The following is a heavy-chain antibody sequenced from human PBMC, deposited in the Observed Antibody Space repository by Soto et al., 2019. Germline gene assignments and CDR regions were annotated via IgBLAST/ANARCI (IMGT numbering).Heavy chain of an antibody. J-gene: IGHJ6*02. D-gene: IGHD3-16*01. CDR2: ISYDGSNK. CDR3: AKDLTAYYYGMDV. CDR1: GFTFSSYG. V-gene: IGHV3-30*18. Sequence: QVQLVESGGGVVQPGRSLRLSCAASGFTFSSYGMHWVRQAPGKGLEWVAVISYDGSNKYYADSVKGRLTISRDNSKNTLYLQMSSLRAEDTAVYYCAKDLTAYYYGMDVWGQGTTVTVSS.